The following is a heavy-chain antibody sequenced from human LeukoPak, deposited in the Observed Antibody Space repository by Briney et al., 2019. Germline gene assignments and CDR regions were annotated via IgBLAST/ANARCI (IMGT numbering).Heavy chain of an antibody. V-gene: IGHV3-30-3*01. J-gene: IGHJ4*02. CDR2: ISYDGSNK. CDR1: GFTFSSYA. CDR3: AREGGVRGPNAFDY. D-gene: IGHD3-10*01. Sequence: GRSLRLSCAASGFTFSSYAMHWVRQAPGKGLEWVAVISYDGSNKYYADSVKGRFTISRDNSKNTLYLQMNSLRAEDTAVHYCAREGGVRGPNAFDYWGQGTLVTVSS.